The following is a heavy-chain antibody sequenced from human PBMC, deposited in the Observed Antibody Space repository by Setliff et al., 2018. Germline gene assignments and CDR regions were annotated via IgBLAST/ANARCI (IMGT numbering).Heavy chain of an antibody. CDR1: GGSISSYY. D-gene: IGHD1-26*01. V-gene: IGHV4-39*01. CDR2: IYYSGST. CDR3: ARKQGGAFDI. J-gene: IGHJ3*02. Sequence: SETLSLTCTVSGGSISSYYWGWIRQPPGKGLEWIGSIYYSGSTYYNPSLKSRVTISVDTSKNQFSLKLSSVTAADTAVYYCARKQGGAFDIWGQGTLITV.